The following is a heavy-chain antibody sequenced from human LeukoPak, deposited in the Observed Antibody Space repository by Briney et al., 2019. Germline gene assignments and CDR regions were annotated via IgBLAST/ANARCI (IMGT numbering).Heavy chain of an antibody. CDR2: IYYSGGT. V-gene: IGHV4-59*01. Sequence: SETLSLTCTVSGGSISDYYWTWIRQPPGKGLEWIGYIYYSGGTNYNPSVKSRVTISVDTSKNQFSLKLSSATAAVTAVYYCARRAAAVGTYYMDVWGKGTTVTVSS. J-gene: IGHJ6*03. CDR3: ARRAAAVGTYYMDV. CDR1: GGSISDYY. D-gene: IGHD6-13*01.